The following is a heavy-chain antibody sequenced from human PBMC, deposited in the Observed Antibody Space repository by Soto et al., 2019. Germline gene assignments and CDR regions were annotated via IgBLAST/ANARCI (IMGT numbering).Heavy chain of an antibody. CDR1: GFTFSIFA. CDR3: AKEVSLGSTVDLGY. CDR2: ISGSGGSA. V-gene: IGHV3-23*01. Sequence: GGSLRLSCAASGFTFSIFAMSWVRQSPGKGLGWVSTISGSGGSAYYADTVKRRFTIYRDNSMGTLYLQMKSLRVEERAIYYCAKEVSLGSTVDLGYWGQGALVTVSS. D-gene: IGHD7-27*01. J-gene: IGHJ4*02.